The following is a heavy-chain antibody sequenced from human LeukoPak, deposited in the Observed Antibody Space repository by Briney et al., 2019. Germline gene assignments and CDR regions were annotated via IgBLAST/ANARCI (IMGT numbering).Heavy chain of an antibody. Sequence: SETLSLTCSVSGYSISSDYYWGWIRQPPGKGLGWIGSIYHSGKTYYNPSLKSRVTILIDTSKNQFSLKLNSVTAADTAVSYGARAGYSNGLDYWGQGTLVTVSS. D-gene: IGHD6-19*01. CDR2: IYHSGKT. CDR1: GYSISSDYY. V-gene: IGHV4-38-2*02. CDR3: ARAGYSNGLDY. J-gene: IGHJ4*02.